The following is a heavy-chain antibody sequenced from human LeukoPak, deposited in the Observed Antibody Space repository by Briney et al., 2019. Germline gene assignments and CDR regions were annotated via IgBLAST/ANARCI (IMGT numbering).Heavy chain of an antibody. CDR2: INPNSGGT. J-gene: IGHJ6*03. CDR3: ARVVVGGSYSYYYYYMDV. CDR1: GYTFTGYY. D-gene: IGHD1-26*01. Sequence: ASVKVSCKASGYTFTGYYMHWVRQAPGQGLEWMGRINPNSGGTNYAQKFQGRVTMTRDTSISTAYMELRSLRSDDTAVYYCARVVVGGSYSYYYYYMDVWGKGTTVTVSS. V-gene: IGHV1-2*06.